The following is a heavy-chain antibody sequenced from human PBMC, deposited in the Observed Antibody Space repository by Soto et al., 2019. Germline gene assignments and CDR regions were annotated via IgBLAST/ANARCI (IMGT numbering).Heavy chain of an antibody. CDR2: ISSSSSYI. CDR3: ARDLEYQLPSRHYRFYYGMYV. V-gene: IGHV3-21*01. D-gene: IGHD2-2*01. J-gene: IGHJ6*02. CDR1: GFTFSRYS. Sequence: PGGSLRLSCAASGFTFSRYSMNWVRQAPGKGLEWVSSISSSSSYIYYADSVKGRFTISRDNAKNSLYLQMNSLRAEDTAVYYCARDLEYQLPSRHYRFYYGMYVWGQGTTVTVSS.